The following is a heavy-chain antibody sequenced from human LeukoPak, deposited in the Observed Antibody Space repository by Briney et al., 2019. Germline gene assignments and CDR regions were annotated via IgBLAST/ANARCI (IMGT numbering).Heavy chain of an antibody. Sequence: RPSETLSLTCAVYGGSFSGYYWSWIRQPPGKGLEWIGEINHSGSTNYNPSLKSRVTISVDTSKNQFSLKLSSVTAADTAVYYCARGLDITIFGVVITHGMDVWGQGTTVTVSS. V-gene: IGHV4-34*01. D-gene: IGHD3-3*01. CDR3: ARGLDITIFGVVITHGMDV. CDR1: GGSFSGYY. J-gene: IGHJ6*02. CDR2: INHSGST.